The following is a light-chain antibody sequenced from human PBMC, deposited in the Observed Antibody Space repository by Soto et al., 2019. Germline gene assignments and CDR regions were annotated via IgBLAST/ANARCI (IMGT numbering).Light chain of an antibody. CDR3: QQTYSTPGWT. J-gene: IGKJ1*01. CDR1: QTITSD. CDR2: AAS. V-gene: IGKV1-39*01. Sequence: DIQMTQSPSSLSASVGDRVTITCRASQTITSDLNWYQQRPGNAPKLLIYAASNLQSGVPSRFSASGSGTDFTFIISSLQPEDSATYYCQQTYSTPGWTFGQGTKVDIK.